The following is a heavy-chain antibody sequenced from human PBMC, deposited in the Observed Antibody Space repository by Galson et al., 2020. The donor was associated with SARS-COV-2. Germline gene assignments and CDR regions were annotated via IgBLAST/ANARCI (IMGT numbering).Heavy chain of an antibody. J-gene: IGHJ4*02. Sequence: SVKVSCKAFGYTFTNYGISWVRQAHGQGFEWLGWISGYNGNTNYAQKLQGRVTMTTDTSTSTAHMEVRSLTFDDTAVYYCARDDAWFDYWGQGTLVTVSS. D-gene: IGHD3-16*01. CDR2: ISGYNGNT. V-gene: IGHV1-18*01. CDR3: ARDDAWFDY. CDR1: GYTFTNYG.